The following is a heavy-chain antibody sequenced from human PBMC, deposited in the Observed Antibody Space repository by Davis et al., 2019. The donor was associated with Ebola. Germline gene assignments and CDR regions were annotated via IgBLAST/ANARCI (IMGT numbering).Heavy chain of an antibody. V-gene: IGHV3-23*01. J-gene: IGHJ5*02. CDR3: ARGVTTWGFLFDP. Sequence: GGSLRLSCAASGFTFSSYWMSWVRQAPGKGLEWVSSISGNGYRDYYADSVKGRFTISRDNSRNTLYLQMNSLRPDDTAVYYCARGVTTWGFLFDPWGQGTLVTVSS. CDR1: GFTFSSYW. D-gene: IGHD4-17*01. CDR2: ISGNGYRD.